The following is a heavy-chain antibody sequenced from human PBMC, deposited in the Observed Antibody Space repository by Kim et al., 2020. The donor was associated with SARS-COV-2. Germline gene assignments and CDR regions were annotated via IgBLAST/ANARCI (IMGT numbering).Heavy chain of an antibody. D-gene: IGHD6-13*01. CDR1: GFIFSDHY. V-gene: IGHV3-72*01. CDR3: ARVNAAAGYTLDY. CDR2: IRRKVDSYTT. Sequence: GGSLRLSCVASGFIFSDHYMDWVRQAPGKGLEWVGRIRRKVDSYTTQYAASVKGRFSISRDDSKNLLYLQINSLRAEDTALFYCARVNAAAGYTLDYWGQGTLVTVSS. J-gene: IGHJ4*02.